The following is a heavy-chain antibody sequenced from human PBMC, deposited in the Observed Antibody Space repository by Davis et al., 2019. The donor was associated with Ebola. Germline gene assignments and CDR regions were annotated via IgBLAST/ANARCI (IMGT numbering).Heavy chain of an antibody. J-gene: IGHJ4*02. CDR1: GFTFSNYA. CDR2: ISGSGGST. Sequence: GESLKISCAASGFTFSNYAMSWVRQAPGKGLEWVSTISGSGGSTYYADSVRGRVTISRDNSKNTVYLQMNSLRAEDTAVYYCARDGGYSGSNHALGVDFFDSWGQGTLVTVSS. D-gene: IGHD1-26*01. V-gene: IGHV3-23*01. CDR3: ARDGGYSGSNHALGVDFFDS.